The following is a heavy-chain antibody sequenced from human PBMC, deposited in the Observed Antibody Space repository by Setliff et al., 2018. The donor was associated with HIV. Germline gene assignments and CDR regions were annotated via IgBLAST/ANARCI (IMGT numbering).Heavy chain of an antibody. V-gene: IGHV3-7*01. CDR3: ARDNRGRAKPWD. Sequence: GGSLRLSCEGSGFDFSTYWMSWVRQAPGKGLEWVANIKLHGSEKYYVDSVKGRFTISRDNAKNSLYLQMNSLRAEDTAVYYCARDNRGRAKPWDWGQGTLVTVSS. CDR2: IKLHGSEK. J-gene: IGHJ4*02. D-gene: IGHD3-10*01. CDR1: GFDFSTYW.